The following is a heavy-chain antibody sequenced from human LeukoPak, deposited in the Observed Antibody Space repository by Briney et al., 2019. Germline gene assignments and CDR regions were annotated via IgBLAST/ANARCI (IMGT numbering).Heavy chain of an antibody. CDR1: GFIAGSDY. Sequence: QTGESLRLSCAVSGFIAGSDYMSWVRQAPGKGLEWVSTIYSGGSTYYADSVKGRFTISRDNSKNTLYLQMNSLRAEDTAVYYCARHDWFDPWGRGTLVTVSS. V-gene: IGHV3-53*01. CDR3: ARHDWFDP. CDR2: IYSGGST. J-gene: IGHJ5*02.